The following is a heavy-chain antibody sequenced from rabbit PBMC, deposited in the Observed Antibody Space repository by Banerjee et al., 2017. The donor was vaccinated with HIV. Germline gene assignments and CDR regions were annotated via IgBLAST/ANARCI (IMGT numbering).Heavy chain of an antibody. Sequence: QEQLEESGGDLVKPGASLTLTCTASGFDFSSNAMCWVRQAPGKGPEWIACIYNGDDSTYYASWAKGRFTISKTSSTTVTLQMTSLTAADTATYFCASGGTITAWGLWGPGTLVTVS. CDR2: IYNGDDST. CDR1: GFDFSSNA. J-gene: IGHJ4*01. CDR3: ASGGTITAWGL. V-gene: IGHV1S47*01. D-gene: IGHD4-1*01.